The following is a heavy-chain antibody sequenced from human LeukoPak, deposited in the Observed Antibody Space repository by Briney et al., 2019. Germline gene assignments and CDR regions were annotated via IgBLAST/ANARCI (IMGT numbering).Heavy chain of an antibody. CDR1: GGTFSSYA. V-gene: IGHV1-69*13. J-gene: IGHJ4*02. D-gene: IGHD2-21*01. Sequence: AVKDSCKASGGTFSSYAISWVRQAPGQGLEWMGGIIPIFGTANYAQKFQGRVTITADESTSTAYMELSSLRSEDTAVYYCARAGCGGDCYDYWCQGTLVTVSS. CDR2: IIPIFGTA. CDR3: ARAGCGGDCYDY.